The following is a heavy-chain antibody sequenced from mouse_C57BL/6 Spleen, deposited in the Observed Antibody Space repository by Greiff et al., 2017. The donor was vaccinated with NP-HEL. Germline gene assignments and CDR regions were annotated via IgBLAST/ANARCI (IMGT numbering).Heavy chain of an antibody. CDR3: ASTMVTTAPFDD. CDR1: GYAFSSSW. J-gene: IGHJ2*01. Sequence: VQLQQSGPELVKPGASVKISCKASGYAFSSSWMNWVKQRPGKGLEWIGRIYPGDGDTNYNGKFKGKATLTADKSSSTAYMQLSSLTSEDSAVYFCASTMVTTAPFDDWGKGTTLTVSS. V-gene: IGHV1-82*01. D-gene: IGHD2-2*01. CDR2: IYPGDGDT.